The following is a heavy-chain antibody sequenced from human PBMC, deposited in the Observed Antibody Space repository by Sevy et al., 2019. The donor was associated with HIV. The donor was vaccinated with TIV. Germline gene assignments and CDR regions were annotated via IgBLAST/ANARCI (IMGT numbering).Heavy chain of an antibody. V-gene: IGHV3-72*01. CDR1: GFTFSNHY. Sequence: GGSLRLSCVASGFTFSNHYMEWVRQAPGKGLEWVGRTRNKADGYTTEYAASVKGRFTISRDESKNALYVQMNSLKAEDTAVYYCASHASIPAAGGVFDYWGQGTLVTVSS. CDR3: ASHASIPAAGGVFDY. CDR2: TRNKADGYTT. D-gene: IGHD6-13*01. J-gene: IGHJ4*02.